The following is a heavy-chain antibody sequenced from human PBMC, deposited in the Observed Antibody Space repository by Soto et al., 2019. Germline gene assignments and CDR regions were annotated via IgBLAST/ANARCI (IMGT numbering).Heavy chain of an antibody. CDR1: GFTFSSYS. CDR2: ISSSSSYI. Sequence: GGSLRLSCAASGFTFSSYSMNWVRQAPGKGLEWVSSISSSSSYIYYADSVKGRFTISRDNAKNSLYLQMNSLRAEDTAVYYCARALSQQWLLMFDYWGQGTLVTVSS. V-gene: IGHV3-21*01. J-gene: IGHJ4*02. CDR3: ARALSQQWLLMFDY. D-gene: IGHD6-19*01.